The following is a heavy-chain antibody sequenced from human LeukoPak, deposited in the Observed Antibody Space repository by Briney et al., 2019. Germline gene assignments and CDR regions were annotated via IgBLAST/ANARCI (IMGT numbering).Heavy chain of an antibody. D-gene: IGHD2-2*01. V-gene: IGHV4-34*01. CDR1: GWSFNDYY. CDR3: ARGQVPAARGYNWFDP. CDR2: INARGDT. Sequence: SETLSLTCAVYGWSFNDYYWNWIRQPPGKGLEWIGEINARGDTNFNPSLKSRVSISVDTSKSQFSLRLTSMIAADTAVYYCARGQVPAARGYNWFDPWGQGTLVTVSS. J-gene: IGHJ5*02.